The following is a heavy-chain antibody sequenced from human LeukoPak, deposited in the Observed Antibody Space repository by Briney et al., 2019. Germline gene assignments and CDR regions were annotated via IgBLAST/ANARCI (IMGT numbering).Heavy chain of an antibody. J-gene: IGHJ4*02. CDR3: ARGSCSGGACYSGSEFDF. D-gene: IGHD2-15*01. Sequence: PSQTLTLTCTVSGASITRGGFYWSWIRQHPGKGLEWIGHIYSSGSSTYNPSLRTRLSMSLDPSKSQFSLTLNSLTVADTAVYYCARGSCSGGACYSGSEFDFWGQGTPVTVSS. V-gene: IGHV4-31*03. CDR2: IYSSGSS. CDR1: GASITRGGFY.